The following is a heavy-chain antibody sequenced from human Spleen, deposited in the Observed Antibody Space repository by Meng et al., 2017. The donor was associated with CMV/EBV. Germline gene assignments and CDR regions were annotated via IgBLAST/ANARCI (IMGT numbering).Heavy chain of an antibody. V-gene: IGHV3-21*01. CDR2: ISSSSSFI. Sequence: GESLKISCAASGFTFSVYSMNWVRQDPGKGLEWVSSISSSSSFIYYADSLKGRITISRDNAENSLYLQMNGLRAEDTAIYYCARESSGSFVLDVWGQGTKVTVSS. CDR1: GFTFSVYS. D-gene: IGHD6-25*01. CDR3: ARESSGSFVLDV. J-gene: IGHJ6*02.